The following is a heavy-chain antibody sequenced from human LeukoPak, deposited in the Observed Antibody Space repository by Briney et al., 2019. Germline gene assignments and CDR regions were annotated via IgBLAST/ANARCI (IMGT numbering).Heavy chain of an antibody. CDR1: GFTFNSYS. Sequence: PGGSLRLSCAASGFTFNSYSMNWVRQAPGKGLEWVASISSSSSYIYYAGSGKGRLTIPRDNAKNSLYLQMNSLRAKDTAVYYCARVVVPAASFDYWGQGTLVTVSS. D-gene: IGHD2-2*01. CDR2: ISSSSSYI. CDR3: ARVVVPAASFDY. J-gene: IGHJ4*02. V-gene: IGHV3-21*01.